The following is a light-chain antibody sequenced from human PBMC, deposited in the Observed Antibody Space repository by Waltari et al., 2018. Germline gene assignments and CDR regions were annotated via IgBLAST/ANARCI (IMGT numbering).Light chain of an antibody. Sequence: QSVLTQPPSVSAAPGQKVTISCSGSSSNIGNNYVSWYQHLPGTAPKLLIYENNKRPSGIPDRFSGSKSGTSATLGITGLQTEDEADYYCGTWDSSLSGVVFGGGTKLTVL. CDR1: SSNIGNNY. CDR2: ENN. CDR3: GTWDSSLSGVV. V-gene: IGLV1-51*02. J-gene: IGLJ2*01.